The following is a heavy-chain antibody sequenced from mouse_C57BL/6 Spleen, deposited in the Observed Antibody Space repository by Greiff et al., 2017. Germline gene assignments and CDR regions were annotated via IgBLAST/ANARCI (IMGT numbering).Heavy chain of an antibody. CDR2: IDPANGST. CDR1: GFNIKNTY. CDR3: ARGPYDGYHYVDY. Sequence: EVQLQQSVAELVRPGASVKLSCTASGFNIKNTYMHWVKQRPEQGLEWIGRIDPANGSTKYAPKFQGKATITADTSSNTAYLQRSSLTSEDTAIYYCARGPYDGYHYVDYWGQGTTLTVSS. V-gene: IGHV14-3*01. D-gene: IGHD2-3*01. J-gene: IGHJ2*01.